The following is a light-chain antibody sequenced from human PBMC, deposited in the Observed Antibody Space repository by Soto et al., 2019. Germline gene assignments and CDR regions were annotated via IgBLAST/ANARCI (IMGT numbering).Light chain of an antibody. CDR3: LQGTHWPIT. Sequence: DVVMAQSPLSPRVTLVQPASISCRSNQSAGHSDGIAYFSWFQQRPGRSPRRLIYKVSNRDSGVPDRFSGSGSGTDFALKISSVEAEDVGVYYCLQGTHWPITFGQGTQREIK. CDR2: KVS. CDR1: QSAGHSDGIAY. J-gene: IGKJ5*01. V-gene: IGKV2-30*02.